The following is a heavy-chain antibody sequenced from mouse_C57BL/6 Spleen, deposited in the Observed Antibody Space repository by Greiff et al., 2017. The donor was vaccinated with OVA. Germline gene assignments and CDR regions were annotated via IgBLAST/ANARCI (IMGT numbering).Heavy chain of an antibody. J-gene: IGHJ4*01. CDR3: ARGYSFYAMDY. CDR1: GYTFTSYW. D-gene: IGHD2-12*01. CDR2: IDPSDSYT. Sequence: QVQLQQPGAELVMPGASVKLSCKASGYTFTSYWMHWVKQRPGQGLEWIGEIDPSDSYTNYNQKFKGKSTLTVDKSSSTAYMQLSSLTSEDSAVYYCARGYSFYAMDYWGQGTSVTVSS. V-gene: IGHV1-69*01.